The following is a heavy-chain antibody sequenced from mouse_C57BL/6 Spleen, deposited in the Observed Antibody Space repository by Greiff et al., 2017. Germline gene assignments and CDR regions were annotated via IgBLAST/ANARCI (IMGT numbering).Heavy chain of an antibody. D-gene: IGHD1-1*01. J-gene: IGHJ2*01. V-gene: IGHV1-4*01. CDR1: GYTFPSYT. CDR3: ARGYYGSSLVY. CDR2: INPSSGYT. Sequence: QVQLKQSGAELARPGASVKMSCKASGYTFPSYTMHWVKQRPGQGLEWIGYINPSSGYTKYNQKFKDKATMTADKSSSTAYMQLSSLTSEASAVYYCARGYYGSSLVYWGQGTTLTVSS.